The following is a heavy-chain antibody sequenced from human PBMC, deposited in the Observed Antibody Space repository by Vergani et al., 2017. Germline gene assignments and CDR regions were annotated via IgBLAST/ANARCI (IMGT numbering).Heavy chain of an antibody. J-gene: IGHJ6*02. CDR2: IYYSGST. CDR3: ARGRNSSSWDYYYYYYGMDV. Sequence: QLQLQESGSGLVKPSQTLSLTCAVSGGSISSGGYSWSWIRQPPGKGLEWIGYIYYSGSTNYNPSLKSRVTISVDTSKNQFSLKLSSGTAADTAVYYCARGRNSSSWDYYYYYYGMDVWGQGTTVTVSS. D-gene: IGHD6-13*01. V-gene: IGHV4-61*08. CDR1: GGSISSGGYS.